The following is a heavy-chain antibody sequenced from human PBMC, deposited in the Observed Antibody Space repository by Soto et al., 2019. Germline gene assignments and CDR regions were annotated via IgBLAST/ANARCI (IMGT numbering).Heavy chain of an antibody. D-gene: IGHD3-22*01. CDR2: ISAYNGNT. CDR1: GYTFTSYG. CDR3: ARGASYYYDSSGYYLNPYYFDY. V-gene: IGHV1-18*01. J-gene: IGHJ4*03. Sequence: ASVKVSCKASGYTFTSYGISWVRQAPGQGLEWMGWISAYNGNTNYAQKLQGRVTMTTDTSTSTAYMELRSLRSDDTAVYYCARGASYYYDSSGYYLNPYYFDYWGQGTTVTVSS.